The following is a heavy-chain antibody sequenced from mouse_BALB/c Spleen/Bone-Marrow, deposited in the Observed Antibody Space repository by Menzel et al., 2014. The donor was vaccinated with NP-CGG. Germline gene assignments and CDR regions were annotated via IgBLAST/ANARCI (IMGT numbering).Heavy chain of an antibody. CDR1: GFTFSDYY. CDR2: ISNGGGST. V-gene: IGHV5-12*01. Sequence: EVQLVESGGGLVQPGGSLKLSCAPSGFTFSDYYMCWVRQTPEKRLEWVAYISNGGGSTYYPDTVRGRFTISRDNAKNTLYLQMSRLKSEDTAMYYCARGGLWSSFDYWGQGTTLTVSS. CDR3: ARGGLWSSFDY. D-gene: IGHD1-1*02. J-gene: IGHJ2*01.